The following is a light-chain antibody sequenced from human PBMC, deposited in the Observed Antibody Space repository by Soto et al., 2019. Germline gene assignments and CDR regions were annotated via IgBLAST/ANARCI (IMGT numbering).Light chain of an antibody. V-gene: IGKV1-12*01. CDR3: QQANTFPYT. CDR2: AAS. CDR1: QGVGSW. J-gene: IGKJ2*01. Sequence: IQMTQSPSSVSASVGDRVNITCRASQGVGSWLAWYQHKSGKAPMLLIYAASSLQSGVPSRFSGSGYGTDFTLTISSLQPEDFATYYCQQANTFPYTFGQGTKLEIK.